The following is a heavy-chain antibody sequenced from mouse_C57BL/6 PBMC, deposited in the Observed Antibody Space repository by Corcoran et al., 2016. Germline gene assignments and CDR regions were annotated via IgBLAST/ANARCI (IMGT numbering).Heavy chain of an antibody. Sequence: EVQLQQSGPELVKPGASVKISCKASGYTFTDYYMNWVKQSHGKSLEWIGDINPNNGGTSYNQKFKGKATLTVAQSSSTAYMELRSLTSEDSAVYYCARNRGNIDAMDYWGQGTSVTVSS. CDR2: INPNNGGT. D-gene: IGHD2-1*01. CDR3: ARNRGNIDAMDY. J-gene: IGHJ4*01. CDR1: GYTFTDYY. V-gene: IGHV1-26*01.